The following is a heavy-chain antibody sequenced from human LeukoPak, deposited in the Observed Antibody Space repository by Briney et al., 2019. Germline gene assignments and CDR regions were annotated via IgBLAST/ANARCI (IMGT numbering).Heavy chain of an antibody. CDR2: INHSGST. D-gene: IGHD5-18*01. CDR3: ARHAWIQLWFDY. Sequence: SETLSLTCTVSGGSISSYYWSWIRQPPGKGLEWIGEINHSGSTNYNPSLKSRVTISVDTSKNQFSLKLSSVTAADTAVYYCARHAWIQLWFDYWGQGTLVTVSS. V-gene: IGHV4-34*01. CDR1: GGSISSYY. J-gene: IGHJ4*02.